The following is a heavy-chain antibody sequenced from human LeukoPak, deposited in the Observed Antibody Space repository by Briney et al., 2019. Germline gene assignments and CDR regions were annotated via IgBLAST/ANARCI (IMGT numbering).Heavy chain of an antibody. V-gene: IGHV3-43*01. Sequence: PGGSLRLSCAASGFTFDDYTMHWVRQAPGKGLEWVSLISWDGGSTYYADSVKGRFTISRDNSKNSLYLQMNSLRTEDTALYYCAKDRGSGSMPFDYWGQGTLVTVSS. CDR2: ISWDGGST. CDR1: GFTFDDYT. CDR3: AKDRGSGSMPFDY. J-gene: IGHJ4*02. D-gene: IGHD3-22*01.